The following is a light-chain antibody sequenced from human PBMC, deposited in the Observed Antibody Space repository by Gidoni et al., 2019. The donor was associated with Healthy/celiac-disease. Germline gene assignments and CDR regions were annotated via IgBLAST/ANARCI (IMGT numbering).Light chain of an antibody. J-gene: IGKJ4*01. CDR1: QSVSSSY. Sequence: EIVLTQSPGTLSLSPGERATFSCRASQSVSSSYLAWYQQKPGQAPRLLIYGASSRATGIPDRFSGSGSGTDFTLTISRLEPEDFAVYYCQQYGSSPPALTFGGGTKVEIK. V-gene: IGKV3-20*01. CDR3: QQYGSSPPALT. CDR2: GAS.